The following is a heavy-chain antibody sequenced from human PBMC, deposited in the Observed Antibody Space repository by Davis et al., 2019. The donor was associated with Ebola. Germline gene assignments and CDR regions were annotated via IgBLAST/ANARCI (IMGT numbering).Heavy chain of an antibody. CDR2: IYPGDSDT. V-gene: IGHV5-51*03. Sequence: PGKSLKISCKGSGYSFTSYWIGWVRQMPGKGLEWMGIIYPGDSDTRYSPSFQGQVTISADKSISTAYLQWSSLKASDTAMYYCARIDGDYSPLGGRYGMDVWGQGTTVTVSS. CDR1: GYSFTSYW. J-gene: IGHJ6*02. D-gene: IGHD4-17*01. CDR3: ARIDGDYSPLGGRYGMDV.